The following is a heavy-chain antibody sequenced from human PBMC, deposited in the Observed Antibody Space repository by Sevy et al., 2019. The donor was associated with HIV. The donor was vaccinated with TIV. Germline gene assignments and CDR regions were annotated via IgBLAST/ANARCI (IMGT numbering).Heavy chain of an antibody. CDR2: ISYDGSNK. Sequence: GGSLRLSCAASGFTFSSYAMHWVRQAPGKGLEWVAVISYDGSNKYYADSVKGRFTISRDNSKNTLYLQMNSLRAEDTVVYYCARESYIVGATFGGQGTLVTVSS. CDR1: GFTFSSYA. J-gene: IGHJ4*02. D-gene: IGHD1-26*01. V-gene: IGHV3-30-3*01. CDR3: ARESYIVGATF.